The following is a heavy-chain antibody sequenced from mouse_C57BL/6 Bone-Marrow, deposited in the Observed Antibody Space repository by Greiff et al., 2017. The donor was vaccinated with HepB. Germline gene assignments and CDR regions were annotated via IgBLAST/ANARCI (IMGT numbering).Heavy chain of an antibody. V-gene: IGHV1-26*01. CDR3: ARHPLWLLRGVYVDY. Sequence: VQLQQSGPELVKPGASVKISCKASGYTFTDYYMNWVKQSHGKSLEWIGDINPNNGGTSYNQKFKVKATLTVDKSSSTDYMELRSLTAEDSAVYYFARHPLWLLRGVYVDYWGQGTTLTVSS. CDR1: GYTFTDYY. J-gene: IGHJ2*01. D-gene: IGHD2-3*01. CDR2: INPNNGGT.